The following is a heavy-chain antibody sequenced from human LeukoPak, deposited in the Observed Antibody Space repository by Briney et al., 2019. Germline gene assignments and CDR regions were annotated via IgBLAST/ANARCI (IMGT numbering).Heavy chain of an antibody. Sequence: GASVKVSCKASGYTFTGYYMHWVRQAPGQGLEWMGWINPNSGGTNYAQKFQGRVTMTRDTSISTAYMELSRLRSDDTAVYYCARGHSSGYGSYYYYYYMDVWGKGTTVTVSS. CDR1: GYTFTGYY. CDR2: INPNSGGT. J-gene: IGHJ6*03. D-gene: IGHD6-19*01. CDR3: ARGHSSGYGSYYYYYYMDV. V-gene: IGHV1-2*02.